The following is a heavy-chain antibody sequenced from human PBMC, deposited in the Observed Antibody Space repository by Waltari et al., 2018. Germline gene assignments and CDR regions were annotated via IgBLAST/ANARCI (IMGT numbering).Heavy chain of an antibody. CDR1: GGSFSGYY. CDR2: INHSGST. Sequence: QVQLQQWGAGLLKPSETLSLTCAVYGGSFSGYYWSWIRQPPGKGLEWIGEINHSGSTNYNPSLKSRVTISVDTSKNQFSLKLSSVTAADTAVYYCARNIVLMVRYYYYYYMDVWGKGTTVTVSS. J-gene: IGHJ6*03. V-gene: IGHV4-34*01. D-gene: IGHD2-8*01. CDR3: ARNIVLMVRYYYYYYMDV.